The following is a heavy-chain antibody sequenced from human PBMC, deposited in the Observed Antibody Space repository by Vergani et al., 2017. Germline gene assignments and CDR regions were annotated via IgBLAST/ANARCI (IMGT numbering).Heavy chain of an antibody. CDR3: ARRQYVHSWVVSWFDP. V-gene: IGHV5-51*01. CDR1: GFSFSSSW. Sequence: EVQLVQSGPEVKKPGDSLTISCQGFGFSFSSSWIGWVRQRPGKGLEWMGIIYPGDSETRYSPAFQGQVTISADRSKSTTFLIWSSLKASDTAVYYCARRQYVHSWVVSWFDPWGKGTQVTVSS. D-gene: IGHD2-21*01. J-gene: IGHJ5*02. CDR2: IYPGDSET.